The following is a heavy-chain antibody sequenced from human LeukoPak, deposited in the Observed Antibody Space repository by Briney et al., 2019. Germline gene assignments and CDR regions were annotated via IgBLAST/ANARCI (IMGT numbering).Heavy chain of an antibody. V-gene: IGHV3-53*01. CDR1: GFTFSSYS. Sequence: GGSLRLSCAASGFTFSSYSMNWVRQAPGKGLEWVSVIYSGGSTYYADSVKGRFTISRDNSKNTLYLQMNSLRAGDTAVYYCARWGTYYYDSSGYFRHYYFDYWGQGTLVTVSS. J-gene: IGHJ4*02. CDR3: ARWGTYYYDSSGYFRHYYFDY. D-gene: IGHD3-22*01. CDR2: IYSGGST.